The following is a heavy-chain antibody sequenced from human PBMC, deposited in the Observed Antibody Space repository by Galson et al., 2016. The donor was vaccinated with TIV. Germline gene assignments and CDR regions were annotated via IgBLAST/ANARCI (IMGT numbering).Heavy chain of an antibody. V-gene: IGHV6-1*01. CDR3: ARATPSVFGIIMTLDS. Sequence: CAISGDSVSSNSAAWNWLRQSPSRGLEWLGRTFYRSKWYNDYAPSVKSRITINPDTSKNQFSLQLNSVTPVDTAVYYCARATPSVFGIIMTLDSWGRGTLVTVSS. CDR1: GDSVSSNSAA. D-gene: IGHD3-16*01. J-gene: IGHJ4*02. CDR2: TFYRSKWYN.